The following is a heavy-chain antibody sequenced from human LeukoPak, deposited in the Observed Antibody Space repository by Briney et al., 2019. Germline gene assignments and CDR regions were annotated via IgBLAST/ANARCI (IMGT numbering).Heavy chain of an antibody. CDR3: ARIRPDTPYYDFWSGYYTYYFDY. V-gene: IGHV3-21*01. D-gene: IGHD3-3*01. Sequence: GGSLRLSCAASGFTFSSYSMNWVRQAPGKVLEWVSSISSSSSYIYYADSVKGRFTISRDNAKNSLYLQMNSLRAEDTAVYYCARIRPDTPYYDFWSGYYTYYFDYWGQGTLVTVSS. CDR2: ISSSSSYI. J-gene: IGHJ4*02. CDR1: GFTFSSYS.